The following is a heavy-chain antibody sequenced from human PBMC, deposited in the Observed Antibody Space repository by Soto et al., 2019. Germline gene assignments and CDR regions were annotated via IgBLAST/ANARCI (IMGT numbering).Heavy chain of an antibody. CDR3: ARGRSVVVVPAAIDRYNWFDP. CDR1: GWSFSGYY. V-gene: IGHV4-34*01. J-gene: IGHJ5*02. D-gene: IGHD2-2*02. Sequence: LTCAVYGWSFSGYYWSWIRQPPGKGLEWIGEINHSGSTNYNPSLKSRVTISVDTSKNQFSLKLSSVTAADTAVYYCARGRSVVVVPAAIDRYNWFDPWGQGTLVTVSS. CDR2: INHSGST.